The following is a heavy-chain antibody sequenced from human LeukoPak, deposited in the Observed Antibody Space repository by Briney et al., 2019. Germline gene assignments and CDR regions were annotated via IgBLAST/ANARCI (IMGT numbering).Heavy chain of an antibody. Sequence: SETLSLTCAVYGGSFSGYFWTWIRQPPGKGLEWIGYMYHSGGTDYNPSLKSRVTISVDMSKNQFSLRLSAVTAADTAVYYCARGGWYFAYWGQGTLVTVSS. J-gene: IGHJ4*02. CDR3: ARGGWYFAY. CDR1: GGSFSGYF. CDR2: MYHSGGT. V-gene: IGHV4-59*01. D-gene: IGHD6-19*01.